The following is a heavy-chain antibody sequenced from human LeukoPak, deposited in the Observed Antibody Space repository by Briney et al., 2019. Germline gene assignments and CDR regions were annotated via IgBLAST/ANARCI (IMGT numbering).Heavy chain of an antibody. V-gene: IGHV4-39*01. CDR1: GGSISSSSYY. J-gene: IGHJ4*02. CDR2: IYYSGSP. D-gene: IGHD5-18*01. CDR3: ARHVENSYGSYYFDY. Sequence: SETLSLTCTVSGGSISSSSYYWGWIRQPPGKGLEWIGSIYYSGSPYYNPSLKSRVTISVDTSKNQFSLKLSSVTAADTAVYYCARHVENSYGSYYFDYWGQGTLVTVSS.